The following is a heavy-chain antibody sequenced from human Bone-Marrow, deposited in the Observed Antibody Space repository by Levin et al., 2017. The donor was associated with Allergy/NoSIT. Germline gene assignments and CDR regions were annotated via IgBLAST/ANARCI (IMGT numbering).Heavy chain of an antibody. V-gene: IGHV3-64D*06. D-gene: IGHD3-22*01. J-gene: IGHJ4*02. CDR3: VNSRKSWLFWGFDY. Sequence: PGGSLRLSCSASGFTFSSYSMHWVRQAPGKGLEYVSTISTNGANTYYADSVKGRFAISRDNSKNTLYLQMSSLRAEDTAVYYCVNSRKSWLFWGFDYWGQGTLVTVSS. CDR2: ISTNGANT. CDR1: GFTFSSYS.